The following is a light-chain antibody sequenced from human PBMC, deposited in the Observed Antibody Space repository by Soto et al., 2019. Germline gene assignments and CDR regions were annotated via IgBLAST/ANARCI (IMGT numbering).Light chain of an antibody. CDR2: GAS. V-gene: IGKV3-15*01. J-gene: IGKJ4*01. CDR1: QSVSSN. CDR3: QPYNNWPLT. Sequence: EIVMTQSPATLSVSPGERATLSCRASQSVSSNLAWYQQTPGQAPRLLIYGASTRATGIPARFSGSGSGTEFTLTISSLQSEDFAIYYCQPYNNWPLTFGGGTKVESK.